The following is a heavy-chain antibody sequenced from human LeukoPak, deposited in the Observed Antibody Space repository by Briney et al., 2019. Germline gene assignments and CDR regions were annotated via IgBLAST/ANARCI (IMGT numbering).Heavy chain of an antibody. D-gene: IGHD2-15*01. CDR2: INPDGSSA. V-gene: IGHV3-74*01. CDR1: GFTLSSYW. CDR3: YSPEVDY. J-gene: IGHJ4*02. Sequence: GGSLRLSCAASGFTLSSYWMHWVRQGPGKGLVWVSRINPDGSSASYADSVKGRFTISRDNAKNTLYLQMNSLRAEDTAVYYCYSPEVDYWGQGTLVTVSS.